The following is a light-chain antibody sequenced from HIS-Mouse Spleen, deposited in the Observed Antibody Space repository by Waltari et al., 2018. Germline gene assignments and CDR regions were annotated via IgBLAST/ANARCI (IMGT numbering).Light chain of an antibody. Sequence: QSALTQPRPVSGSPGQSVTISCTGTSSEVGGYNYVSWYHQHPGQAPKLMFYDVSKRPSGVPDRFSGSKSGNTASLTISGLQAEDEADYYCCSYAGSYTPNWVFGGGTKLTVL. J-gene: IGLJ3*02. V-gene: IGLV2-11*01. CDR1: SSEVGGYNY. CDR2: DVS. CDR3: CSYAGSYTPNWV.